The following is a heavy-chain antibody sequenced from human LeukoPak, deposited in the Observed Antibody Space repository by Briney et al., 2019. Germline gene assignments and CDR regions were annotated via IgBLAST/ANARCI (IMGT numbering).Heavy chain of an antibody. CDR3: ARQNDYSSSCDY. CDR2: ISYDGSNK. D-gene: IGHD6-13*01. Sequence: GSLRLSCAASGFTFSSYAMHWVRQAPGKGLGWGAVISYDGSNKYYSDSVKGRFTISRDNSKKTLYLQMNSLRAEDTAVYYCARQNDYSSSCDYWGQGTLVTVSS. J-gene: IGHJ4*02. CDR1: GFTFSSYA. V-gene: IGHV3-30*14.